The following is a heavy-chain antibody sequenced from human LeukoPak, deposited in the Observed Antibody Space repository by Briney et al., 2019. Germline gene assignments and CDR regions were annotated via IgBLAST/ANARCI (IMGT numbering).Heavy chain of an antibody. CDR3: AKDNAGATGN. V-gene: IGHV3-74*01. Sequence: GGSLRLSCAASGFTSSSYWMHWVRQVPGKGLVWVSRISGDGTARNYADSVKGRFTISRDDAKNTVDLQMNSLRGEDTAVYYCAKDNAGATGNWGQGTLVTVSS. CDR1: GFTSSSYW. J-gene: IGHJ4*02. D-gene: IGHD1-26*01. CDR2: ISGDGTAR.